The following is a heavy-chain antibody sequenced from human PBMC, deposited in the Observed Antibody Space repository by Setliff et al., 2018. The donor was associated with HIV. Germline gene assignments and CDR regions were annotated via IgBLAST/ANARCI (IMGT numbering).Heavy chain of an antibody. V-gene: IGHV3-21*01. CDR2: ISSSSSYI. J-gene: IGHJ3*02. CDR1: GFTFSSYS. D-gene: IGHD2-21*02. CDR3: ARGAGVTAINKAFDI. Sequence: GGSLRLSCAASGFTFSSYSMSWVRQAPGKGLEWVSSISSSSSYIYYADSVKGRFTISRDNAQNSLYLQMNSLRAEDTAAYYCARGAGVTAINKAFDIWGQGTMVTVSS.